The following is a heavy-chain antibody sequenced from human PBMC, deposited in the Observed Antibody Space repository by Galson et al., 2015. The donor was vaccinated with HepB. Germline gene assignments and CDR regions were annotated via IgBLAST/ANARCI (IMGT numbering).Heavy chain of an antibody. CDR2: VKTEGFVI. CDR1: GFRFSDYW. V-gene: IGHV3-7*03. D-gene: IGHD3-3*01. J-gene: IGHJ4*02. Sequence: SLRLSCAGSGFRFSDYWMSWVRQAPGKGPEWVANVKTEGFVIRYADSVRGRFTISRDNPKNSMYLQMDSLRVEDTAVYYCVRDRGFGVDDYWGQGTLVTVSS. CDR3: VRDRGFGVDDY.